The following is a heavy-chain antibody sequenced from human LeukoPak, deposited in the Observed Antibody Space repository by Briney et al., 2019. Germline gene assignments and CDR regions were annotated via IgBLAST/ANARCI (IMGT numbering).Heavy chain of an antibody. V-gene: IGHV3-23*01. J-gene: IGHJ5*02. CDR3: ARDRPNYHESNGHYYNRDGDH. CDR1: GFTFQIYA. Sequence: GGSLRLSCAASGFTFQIYAMSWVRLAPGKGLQWVASMCGSAGCTFYADSVKGRLTISRDNSKNTLYLQMNDLRADDTAIYYCARDRPNYHESNGHYYNRDGDHWGQGALVTVSS. CDR2: MCGSAGCT. D-gene: IGHD3-22*01.